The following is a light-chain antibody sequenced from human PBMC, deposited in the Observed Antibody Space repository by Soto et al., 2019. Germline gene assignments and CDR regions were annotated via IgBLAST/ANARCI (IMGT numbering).Light chain of an antibody. J-gene: IGLJ1*01. CDR3: SSYTSSSTEGF. V-gene: IGLV2-14*01. CDR1: SSDVGGYNY. Sequence: QSALTQPASVSGSPGQSITISCTGTSSDVGGYNYVSWYQQHPGKAPKLMIYDVSNRPSGVSNRFSGSKSGHTASLTISGLQAEDEADYYCSSYTSSSTEGFFGTGTKVTVL. CDR2: DVS.